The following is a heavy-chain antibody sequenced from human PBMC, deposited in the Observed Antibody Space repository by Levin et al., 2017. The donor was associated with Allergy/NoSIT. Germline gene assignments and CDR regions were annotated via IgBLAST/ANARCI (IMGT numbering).Heavy chain of an antibody. CDR3: ARTGDDY. Sequence: GESLKISCAASGFTFTNYWMTWVRQAPGKGLEWVANIDQGGSGKYYVDSVKGRFTISRDNDMNSLYLQMNSLRAEDTAVYFGARTGDDYWGQGTLVTVSS. CDR2: IDQGGSGK. D-gene: IGHD4-17*01. V-gene: IGHV3-7*04. CDR1: GFTFTNYW. J-gene: IGHJ4*02.